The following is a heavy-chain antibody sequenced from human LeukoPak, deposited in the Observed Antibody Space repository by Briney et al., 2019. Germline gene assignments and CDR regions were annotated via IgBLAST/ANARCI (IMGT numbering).Heavy chain of an antibody. Sequence: GASVKVSCKASGYTFTSYGISWVRQAPGQGLEWIGIINPDGGGTSYSQKFQGRVTMTTDTSTSTFYIELSSLRSEDTAVYYCARDNNRDIVRKDDYYYYMDVWGKGTTVTVS. CDR2: INPDGGGT. CDR1: GYTFTSYG. V-gene: IGHV1-46*01. J-gene: IGHJ6*03. D-gene: IGHD2-8*01. CDR3: ARDNNRDIVRKDDYYYYMDV.